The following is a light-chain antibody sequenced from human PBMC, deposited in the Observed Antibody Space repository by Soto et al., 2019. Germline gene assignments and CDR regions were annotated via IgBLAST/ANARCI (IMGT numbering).Light chain of an antibody. V-gene: IGLV3-1*01. CDR3: QTWDSSTGV. CDR2: QDG. CDR1: KLGDKY. J-gene: IGLJ1*01. Sequence: SYELTQPPSVSVSPGQTASLTCSGDKLGDKYASWYQQKPGQSPVLVIYQDGKRPSGIPERFSGSNSGNTATLTISGTQAMGEADYYCQTWDSSTGVVGTGTKLTVL.